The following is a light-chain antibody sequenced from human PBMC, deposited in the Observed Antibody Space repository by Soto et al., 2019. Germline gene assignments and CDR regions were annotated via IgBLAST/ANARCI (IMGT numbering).Light chain of an antibody. CDR1: QSISTF. CDR2: DAS. J-gene: IGKJ1*01. Sequence: DIQMTQSPSTLSASAGDTVSITCRASQSISTFLAWYQQKPGKAPNLLIFDASSLKSGVPSRFSGSGSGTEFTLTISSLHPDDFATYYCQRYDTYSLRFGQGTRVEIK. CDR3: QRYDTYSLR. V-gene: IGKV1-5*01.